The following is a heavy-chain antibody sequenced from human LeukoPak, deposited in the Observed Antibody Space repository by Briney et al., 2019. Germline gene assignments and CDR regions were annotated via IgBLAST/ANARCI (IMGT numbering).Heavy chain of an antibody. V-gene: IGHV4-59*01. CDR1: GGSISSYY. CDR3: XRVXPXIYXSGSYNWFDP. J-gene: IGHJ5*02. D-gene: IGHD3-10*01. Sequence: SETLSLTCTVSGGSISSYYWSWIRQPPGKGLEWIGYIYYSGSTNYNPSLKSRVTISVDTSKNQFSLKLSSVTAADTAVYYCXRVXPXIYXSGSYNWFDPWGQGTLVTVSS. CDR2: IYYSGST.